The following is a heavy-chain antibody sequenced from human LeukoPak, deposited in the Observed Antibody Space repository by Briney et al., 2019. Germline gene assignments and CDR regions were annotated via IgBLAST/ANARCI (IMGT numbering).Heavy chain of an antibody. D-gene: IGHD3-10*01. J-gene: IGHJ4*02. V-gene: IGHV4-34*01. Sequence: SETLSLTCAVYGGSFSGYYWTWIRQPPGKGLEWVGEINHSGSSNYNPSLKSRVTISLDTSKYQFSLRLSSVTAADTAVYYCARSYNRVELLYYWGQGTLVTVSS. CDR3: ARSYNRVELLYY. CDR1: GGSFSGYY. CDR2: INHSGSS.